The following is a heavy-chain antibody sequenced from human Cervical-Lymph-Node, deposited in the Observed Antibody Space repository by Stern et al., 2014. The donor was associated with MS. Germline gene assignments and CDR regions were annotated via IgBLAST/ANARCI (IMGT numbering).Heavy chain of an antibody. CDR2: TNPLFGTT. J-gene: IGHJ4*02. CDR3: AGDRHSSGFDH. CDR1: GGTFSNYA. V-gene: IGHV1-69*01. D-gene: IGHD3-22*01. Sequence: VQLLESGAEVKKPGSSVTVSCKASGGTFSNYAITWFRQAPGRGLEWMGDTNPLFGTTNYAQKFQGRVTMTAHESTATAYMELSGLRSDDTAVYYCAGDRHSSGFDHWGQGTLVTVSS.